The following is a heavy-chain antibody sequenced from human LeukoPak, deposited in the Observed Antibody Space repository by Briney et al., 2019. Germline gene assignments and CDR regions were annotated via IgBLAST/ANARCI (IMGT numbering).Heavy chain of an antibody. V-gene: IGHV1-46*01. Sequence: RASVKVSCKASGYTFTSYYMHWVRQAPGQGLEWMGIINPSGGSTSYAQKFQGRVTMTRDMSTSTVYMELSSLRSEDTAVYYCARRIGRYYYMDVWGKGATVTVSS. CDR1: GYTFTSYY. CDR3: ARRIGRYYYMDV. D-gene: IGHD2-15*01. J-gene: IGHJ6*03. CDR2: INPSGGST.